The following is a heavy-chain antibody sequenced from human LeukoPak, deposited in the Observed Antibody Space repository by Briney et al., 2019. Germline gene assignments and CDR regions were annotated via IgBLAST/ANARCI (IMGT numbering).Heavy chain of an antibody. Sequence: SETLSLTCSVSGGSISTYYWTWIRQPPGKRLEWIGNIYHSGSTDYNPSLKSRVTISIDVSKNQFSLKLTSVTAADTAVYYCARAADDSAWDAKYWGQGTLVTVSS. CDR1: GGSISTYY. V-gene: IGHV4-59*01. CDR2: IYHSGST. D-gene: IGHD6-19*01. CDR3: ARAADDSAWDAKY. J-gene: IGHJ4*02.